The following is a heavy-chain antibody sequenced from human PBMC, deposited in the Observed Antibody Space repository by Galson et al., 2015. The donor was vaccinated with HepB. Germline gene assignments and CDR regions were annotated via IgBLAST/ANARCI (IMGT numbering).Heavy chain of an antibody. J-gene: IGHJ4*02. CDR2: ISFNAINK. CDR3: ATGGGRTTLDC. D-gene: IGHD1-1*01. Sequence: SLRLSCAASGFTFNTSSMHWVRQAPGKGLEWVALISFNAINKTYAHSVTGRFTISRDTSKKTLYLQANSLKTEDTAVYYCATGGGRTTLDCWGQGALVTVSP. V-gene: IGHV3-30-3*01. CDR1: GFTFNTSS.